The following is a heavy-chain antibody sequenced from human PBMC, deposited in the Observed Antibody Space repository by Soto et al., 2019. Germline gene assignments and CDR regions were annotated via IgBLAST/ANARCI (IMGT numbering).Heavy chain of an antibody. Sequence: SETLSLTCAVYGGSFSGYYWSWIRQPPGKGLEWIGEINHSGSTNYNPSLKSRVTISVDTSKNQFSLKLSSVTAADTAVYYCARADCSGGRSYSFDYWGPGPLVTLSS. CDR3: ARADCSGGRSYSFDY. CDR2: INHSGST. D-gene: IGHD2-15*01. CDR1: GGSFSGYY. J-gene: IGHJ4*02. V-gene: IGHV4-34*01.